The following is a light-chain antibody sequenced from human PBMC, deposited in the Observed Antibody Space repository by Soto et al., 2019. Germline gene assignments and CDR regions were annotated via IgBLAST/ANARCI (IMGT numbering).Light chain of an antibody. J-gene: IGKJ1*01. CDR1: QSLSGNY. CDR2: RAS. V-gene: IGKV3-20*01. CDR3: QHYGASPWT. Sequence: NVLTQSPGTLSLSPGQRATRSCRASQSLSGNYLAWYQQKPGQAPRVLIYRASIRATGISDRFSGSGSGTDFTLTISRLEPEDFAVYYCQHYGASPWTFGQGTKVHIK.